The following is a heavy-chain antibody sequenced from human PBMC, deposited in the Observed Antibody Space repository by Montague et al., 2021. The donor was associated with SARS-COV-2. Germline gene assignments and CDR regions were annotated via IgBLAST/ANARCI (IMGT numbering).Heavy chain of an antibody. CDR2: IDWDGDE. J-gene: IGHJ6*02. CDR3: ARTWEFNKSCRYCGMDV. Sequence: PALVKPTQTLTLTCTFSGFSLTTSAMCVSWIRQPPGKALEWLARIDWDGDEYYSASLKSRLTITKDTSKDQVVLTMTNMDPADTATYYCARTWEFNKSCRYCGMDVWGRGTTVSVSS. V-gene: IGHV2-70*11. CDR1: GFSLTTSAMC. D-gene: IGHD3-10*01.